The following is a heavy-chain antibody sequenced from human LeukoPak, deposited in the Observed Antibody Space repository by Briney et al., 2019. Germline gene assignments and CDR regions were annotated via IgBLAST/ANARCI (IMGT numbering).Heavy chain of an antibody. Sequence: PSQTLSLTCTVSGGSISSGGYYWSWIRQPPGKGLEWIGYIYHSGSTYYNPSLKSRVTISVDTSKNQFSLKLSSVTAADTAVYYCARAPRGLMTTVEYYFDYWGQGTLVTVSS. CDR2: IYHSGST. CDR3: ARAPRGLMTTVEYYFDY. CDR1: GGSISSGGYY. J-gene: IGHJ4*02. V-gene: IGHV4-30-2*01. D-gene: IGHD4-23*01.